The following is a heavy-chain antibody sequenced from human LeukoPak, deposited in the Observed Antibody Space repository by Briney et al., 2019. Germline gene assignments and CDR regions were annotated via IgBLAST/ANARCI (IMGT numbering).Heavy chain of an antibody. CDR2: IYYSGNT. D-gene: IGHD2-21*01. CDR1: GASMSSVSYY. J-gene: IGHJ5*02. V-gene: IGHV4-39*01. Sequence: PSGTLSLTCTISGASMSSVSYYWDWIRQPPGKGLEWIGNIYYSGNTHYNPSLKSRVTISLDTSKNQFSLNLRSVTAADTAVYYCVASVLLSRFDPWGPGTLVTVSS. CDR3: VASVLLSRFDP.